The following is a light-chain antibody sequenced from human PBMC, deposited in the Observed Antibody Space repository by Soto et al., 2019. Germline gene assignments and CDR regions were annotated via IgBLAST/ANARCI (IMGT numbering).Light chain of an antibody. Sequence: DIQLTQSPSTLSASLGDRVTITCRASQSISSYLAWYQQKPGKAPKLLIYAASTLESGVPSRFSGSGSGTEFIITISRLEPEVFAVYYRQHRSNPTFGGGTKVDI. J-gene: IGKJ4*01. CDR1: QSISSY. CDR3: QHRSNPT. CDR2: AAS. V-gene: IGKV1-9*01.